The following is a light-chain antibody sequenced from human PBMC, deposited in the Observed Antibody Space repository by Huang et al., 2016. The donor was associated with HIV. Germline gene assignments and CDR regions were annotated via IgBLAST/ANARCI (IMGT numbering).Light chain of an antibody. V-gene: IGKV3-20*01. J-gene: IGKJ4*01. CDR1: QSVSGTY. CDR2: GTS. CDR3: QQYGTSPPSLT. Sequence: EIVLTQSPGTLSLSPGGRATLSCRARQSVSGTYLAWYQQKPGQAPMLLSYGTSSRAAGIPDRFSGSGSATDFTLTISRLEPEDFAVYYCQQYGTSPPSLTFGGGTKVEIK.